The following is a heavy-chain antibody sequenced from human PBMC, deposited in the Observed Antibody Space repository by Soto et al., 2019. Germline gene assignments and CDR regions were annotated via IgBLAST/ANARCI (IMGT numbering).Heavy chain of an antibody. CDR1: GGTFSRYA. CDR2: IIPIFGTA. V-gene: IGHV1-69*13. Sequence: SVKVSCKASGGTFSRYAISWVRQAPAQAREWMGGIIPIFGTANSAQKSQGRVTITADESTSTAYMELSSLRSEDTAVYYCARDRNYDILTGYYEAYYYGMDVWGQGTTVTVSS. CDR3: ARDRNYDILTGYYEAYYYGMDV. J-gene: IGHJ6*02. D-gene: IGHD3-9*01.